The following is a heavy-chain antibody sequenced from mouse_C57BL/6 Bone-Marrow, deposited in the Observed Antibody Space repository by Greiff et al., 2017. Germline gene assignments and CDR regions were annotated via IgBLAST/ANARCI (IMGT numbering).Heavy chain of an antibody. D-gene: IGHD1-2*01. CDR3: ARYGLLRPHWYFDV. V-gene: IGHV1-18*01. CDR2: INPNNGGT. CDR1: GYTFTDYN. J-gene: IGHJ1*03. Sequence: VQLQQSGPELVKPGASVKIPCKASGYTFTDYNMDWVKQSHGKSLEWIGDINPNNGGTIYNQKFKGKATLTVDKSSSTAYMELRSLTSEDTAVYYCARYGLLRPHWYFDVWGTGTTVTVSS.